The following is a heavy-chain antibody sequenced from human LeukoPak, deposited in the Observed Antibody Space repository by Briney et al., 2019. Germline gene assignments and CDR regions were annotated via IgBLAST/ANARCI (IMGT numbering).Heavy chain of an antibody. V-gene: IGHV3-53*01. Sequence: GGSLRLSCTVSGFTVSSNSMSWVRQAPGKGLEWVSFIYSGGSTHYSDSVKGRFTISRDNSKNTLYLQMNSLRAEDTAVYYCARRAGAYSHPYDYWGQGTLVTVSS. CDR2: IYSGGST. CDR3: ARRAGAYSHPYDY. CDR1: GFTVSSNS. D-gene: IGHD4/OR15-4a*01. J-gene: IGHJ4*02.